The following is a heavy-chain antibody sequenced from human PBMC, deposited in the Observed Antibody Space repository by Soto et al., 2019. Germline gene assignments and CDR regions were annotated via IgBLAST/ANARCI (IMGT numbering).Heavy chain of an antibody. CDR3: ARTAMVKDGTFDY. J-gene: IGHJ4*02. V-gene: IGHV1-24*01. CDR1: GYTLTELS. CDR2: IDAEDGKT. Sequence: ASVKVSCKVSGYTLTELSMHWVRQAPGKGLEWMGGIDAEDGKTKYSQKFQGRVTITEDTSTSTAYMELSSLRSEDTAVYYCARTAMVKDGTFDYWGQGTLVTVSS. D-gene: IGHD5-18*01.